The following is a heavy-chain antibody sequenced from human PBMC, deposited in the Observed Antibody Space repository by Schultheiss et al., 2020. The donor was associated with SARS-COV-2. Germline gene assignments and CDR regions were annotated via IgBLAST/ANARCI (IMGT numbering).Heavy chain of an antibody. D-gene: IGHD3-9*01. Sequence: GGSLRLSCAASGFTFSSYAMSWVRQAPGKGLEWVSAISGSGGSTYYADSVKGRFTISRDNSKNTLYLQMNSLRAEDTAVYYCAKDRHPTYYDILTGYVFDYWGQGTLVTVSS. CDR3: AKDRHPTYYDILTGYVFDY. CDR1: GFTFSSYA. CDR2: ISGSGGST. V-gene: IGHV3-23*01. J-gene: IGHJ4*02.